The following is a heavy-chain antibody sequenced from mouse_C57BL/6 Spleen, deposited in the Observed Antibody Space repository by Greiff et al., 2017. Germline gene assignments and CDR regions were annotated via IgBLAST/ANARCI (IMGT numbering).Heavy chain of an antibody. CDR1: GYTFTDYN. V-gene: IGHV1-22*01. J-gene: IGHJ2*01. D-gene: IGHD2-3*01. CDR3: ARWGYSARGGDY. Sequence: EVQLQQSGPELVKPGASVKMSCKASGYTFTDYNMHWVKQSHGKSLEWIGYINPNNGGTSYNQKFKGKATLTVNKSSSTAYMELRSLTSEDSAVYYCARWGYSARGGDYWGQGTTLTVSS. CDR2: INPNNGGT.